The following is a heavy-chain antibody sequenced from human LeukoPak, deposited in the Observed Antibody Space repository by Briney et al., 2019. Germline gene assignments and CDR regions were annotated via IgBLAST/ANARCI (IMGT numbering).Heavy chain of an antibody. Sequence: PSETLSLTCTVSGGSISSGGYYWSWIRQHPGKGLGWIGYIYYSGSTYYHPSLKSRVTISVDTSKNQFSLKLSSVTAADTAVYYCARGGAGPNYDYVWGSYRPTRYYFDYWGQGTLVTVSS. CDR1: GGSISSGGYY. CDR2: IYYSGST. V-gene: IGHV4-31*03. D-gene: IGHD3-16*02. CDR3: ARGGAGPNYDYVWGSYRPTRYYFDY. J-gene: IGHJ4*02.